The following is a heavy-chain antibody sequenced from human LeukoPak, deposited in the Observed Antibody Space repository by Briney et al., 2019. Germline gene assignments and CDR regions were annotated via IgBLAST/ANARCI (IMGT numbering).Heavy chain of an antibody. V-gene: IGHV4-59*03. CDR2: INYIRTT. CDR1: GGSISSFF. CDR3: CRGRTLYQFDY. Sequence: SETLSLTCTVSGGSISSFFWNWIRQPPGKGLGWIGYINYIRTTDYNPSLKSRVTISVDTSKNQFSLKLNSVTAADTAVYYCCRGRTLYQFDYWGQGTLVTVSS. D-gene: IGHD5-24*01. J-gene: IGHJ4*02.